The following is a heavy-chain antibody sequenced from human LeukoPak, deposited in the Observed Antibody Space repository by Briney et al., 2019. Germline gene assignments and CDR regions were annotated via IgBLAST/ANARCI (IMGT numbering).Heavy chain of an antibody. CDR1: GGSISSYY. D-gene: IGHD3-9*01. CDR3: ARSALYYDILTGAAPYYMDV. Sequence: PSETLSLTCTVSGGSISSYYWSWIRQPPGKGLEWIGYIYTSGSTNYNPSLKSRVTISVDTPKNQFSLKLSSVTAADTAVYYCARSALYYDILTGAAPYYMDVWGKGTTVTVSS. J-gene: IGHJ6*03. CDR2: IYTSGST. V-gene: IGHV4-4*09.